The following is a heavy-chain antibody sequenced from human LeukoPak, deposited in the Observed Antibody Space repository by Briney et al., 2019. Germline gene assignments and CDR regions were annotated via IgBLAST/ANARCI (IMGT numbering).Heavy chain of an antibody. D-gene: IGHD1-1*01. CDR1: GFTFGDYA. CDR2: IRSKAYGETA. V-gene: IGHV3-49*03. CDR3: TRDRGAYNLYDY. J-gene: IGHJ4*02. Sequence: GGSLRLSCTASGFTFGDYAMSWIRQAPGKGLEWVGFIRSKAYGETADYAAPVKGRFTISRDDSKAIAYLQMNSLKTEDTAVYHCTRDRGAYNLYDYWGQGTLVTVSS.